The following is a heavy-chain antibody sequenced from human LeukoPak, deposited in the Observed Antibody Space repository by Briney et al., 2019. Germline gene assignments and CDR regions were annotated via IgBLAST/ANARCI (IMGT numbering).Heavy chain of an antibody. V-gene: IGHV3-30-3*01. CDR2: ISYDGSNK. Sequence: GGSLRLSCAASGFTFSSYAMHWVRQAPGKGLEWVAVISYDGSNKYYADSVKGRFTISRDNSKNTLYLQMNSLRAEDTAVYYCARGGSSSPFDPWGQGTLVTVSS. CDR1: GFTFSSYA. J-gene: IGHJ5*02. CDR3: ARGGSSSPFDP. D-gene: IGHD6-13*01.